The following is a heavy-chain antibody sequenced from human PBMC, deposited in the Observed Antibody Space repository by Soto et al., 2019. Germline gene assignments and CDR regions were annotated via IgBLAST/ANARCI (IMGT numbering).Heavy chain of an antibody. Sequence: QVQLVQSGAEVQKPGSSVKVSCKASGGTFSSYAISWVRQAPGQGLEWMGGIIPIFGTANYAQKFQGRVTITADESTSTAYMELSSLRSEDTAVYYCARSSCSSTSCYPLYYYYYGMDVWGQGTTVTVSS. CDR2: IIPIFGTA. D-gene: IGHD2-2*01. V-gene: IGHV1-69*01. CDR3: ARSSCSSTSCYPLYYYYYGMDV. J-gene: IGHJ6*02. CDR1: GGTFSSYA.